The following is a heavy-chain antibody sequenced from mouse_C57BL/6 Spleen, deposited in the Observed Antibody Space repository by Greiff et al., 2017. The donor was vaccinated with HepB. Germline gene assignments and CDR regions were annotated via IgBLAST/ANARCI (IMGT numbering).Heavy chain of an antibody. D-gene: IGHD1-1*01. V-gene: IGHV14-1*01. CDR1: GFNIKDYY. J-gene: IGHJ2*01. CDR3: TTDYGSSSYFDY. CDR2: IDPEDGDT. Sequence: EVKLQESGAELVRPGASVKLSCTASGFNIKDYYMHWVKQRPEQGLEWIGRIDPEDGDTEYAPKFQGKATMTADTSSNTAYLQLSSLTSEDTAVYYCTTDYGSSSYFDYWGQGTTLTVSS.